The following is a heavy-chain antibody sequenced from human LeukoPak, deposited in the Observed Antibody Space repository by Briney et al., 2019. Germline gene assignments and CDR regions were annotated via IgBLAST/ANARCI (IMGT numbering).Heavy chain of an antibody. Sequence: TSVKVSCKASGGTFSSYAISWVRQAPGQGLEWMGGIIPIFGTANYAQKFQGRVTITADKSTSTAYMELSSLRSEDTAVYYCARSYSGYFDWFSRLDYWGQGTLVTVSS. CDR3: ARSYSGYFDWFSRLDY. V-gene: IGHV1-69*06. D-gene: IGHD3-9*01. CDR1: GGTFSSYA. CDR2: IIPIFGTA. J-gene: IGHJ4*02.